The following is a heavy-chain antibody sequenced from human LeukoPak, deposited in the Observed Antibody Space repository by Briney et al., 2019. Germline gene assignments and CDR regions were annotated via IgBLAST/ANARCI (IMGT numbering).Heavy chain of an antibody. CDR2: ISWNSGSI. CDR1: GFTFDDYA. D-gene: IGHD6-13*01. Sequence: GGSLRLSCAASGFTFDDYAMHWVRQAPGKGLEWVSGISWNSGSIGYADSVKGRFTISRDNAKNSLYLQMNSLRAEDTALYYCAKDRDEGIAAENWFDPWGQGTLVTVSS. V-gene: IGHV3-9*01. CDR3: AKDRDEGIAAENWFDP. J-gene: IGHJ5*02.